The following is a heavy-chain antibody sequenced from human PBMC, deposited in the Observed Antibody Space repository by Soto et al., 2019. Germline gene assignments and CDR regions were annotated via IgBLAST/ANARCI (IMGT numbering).Heavy chain of an antibody. J-gene: IGHJ6*03. CDR3: ARGRMRSPSYYYYYYMDV. CDR1: GGSCSGYY. Sequence: PSETLSLTCAVYGGSCSGYYWSWIRKPPGKGLEWIGEINHSGSTNYNPSLKSRVTISVDTSKNQFSLKLSSVTAADTAVYYCARGRMRSPSYYYYYYMDVWGKGTTVTVSS. V-gene: IGHV4-34*01. D-gene: IGHD2-8*01. CDR2: INHSGST.